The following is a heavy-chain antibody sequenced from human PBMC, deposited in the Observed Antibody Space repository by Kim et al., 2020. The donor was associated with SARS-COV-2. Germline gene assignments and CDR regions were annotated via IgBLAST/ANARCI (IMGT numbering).Heavy chain of an antibody. CDR1: GFTFDDYA. D-gene: IGHD6-19*01. J-gene: IGHJ5*02. Sequence: GGSLRLSCAASGFTFDDYAMHWVRQAPGKGLEWVSLISGDGGSTYYADSVKGRFTISRDNSKNSLYLQMNSLRTEDTALYYCASMEVGSGWYVSWGQGTLVTVSS. V-gene: IGHV3-43*02. CDR2: ISGDGGST. CDR3: ASMEVGSGWYVS.